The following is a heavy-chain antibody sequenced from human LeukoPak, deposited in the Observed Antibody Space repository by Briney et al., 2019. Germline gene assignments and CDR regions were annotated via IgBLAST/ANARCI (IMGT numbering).Heavy chain of an antibody. Sequence: PSETLSLTCTVSGGSISSYYWSWIRQPPGKGLEWIGYIYYSGSTNYNPSLKSRVTISVDTSKNQFSLKLSSVTAADTAVYYCARAKGDDYGGNSGVDAFDIWGQGTMVTVSS. CDR2: IYYSGST. CDR1: GGSISSYY. V-gene: IGHV4-59*01. J-gene: IGHJ3*02. D-gene: IGHD4-23*01. CDR3: ARAKGDDYGGNSGVDAFDI.